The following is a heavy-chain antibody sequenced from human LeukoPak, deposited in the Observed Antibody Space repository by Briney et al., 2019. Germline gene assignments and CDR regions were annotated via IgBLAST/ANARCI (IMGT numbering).Heavy chain of an antibody. D-gene: IGHD3-3*01. CDR3: AREEPRITIFGVETDAFDI. V-gene: IGHV3-48*01. Sequence: PGGSLRLSCAASGFTFRTYSMNWVRQAPGKGLEWVSYISSSSSSIYYADSVKGRFTISRDNAKNSLYLQMNSLRAEDTAVYYCAREEPRITIFGVETDAFDIWGQGTMVTVSS. CDR2: ISSSSSSI. J-gene: IGHJ3*02. CDR1: GFTFRTYS.